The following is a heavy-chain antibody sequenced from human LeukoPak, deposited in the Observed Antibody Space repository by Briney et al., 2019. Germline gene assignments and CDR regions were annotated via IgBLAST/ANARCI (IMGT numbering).Heavy chain of an antibody. D-gene: IGHD1-26*01. CDR2: INWDGSTT. CDR1: GFTFDDYA. Sequence: GGSLRLSCEASGFTFDDYAIHWVRQAPGKGLEWVSLINWDGSTTYYTDSVKGRITISRNNSKNSLYLQMNSLRTEDTALYYCTKESPELTRAFDYWGQGTLVTVSS. CDR3: TKESPELTRAFDY. J-gene: IGHJ4*02. V-gene: IGHV3-43*01.